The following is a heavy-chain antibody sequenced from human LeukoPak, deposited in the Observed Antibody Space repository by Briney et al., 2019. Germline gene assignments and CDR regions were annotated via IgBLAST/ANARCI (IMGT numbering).Heavy chain of an antibody. V-gene: IGHV4-38-2*01. CDR2: IYHSGST. Sequence: SETLSLTCAVSGYSIGSGYYWGWIRQPPGKGLEWIGSIYHSGSTYYNPSLKSRVTISVDTSKNQFSLKLSSVTAADTAVYYCARRVSSKLGTYYFDYWGQGTLVTVSS. CDR1: GYSIGSGYY. J-gene: IGHJ4*02. D-gene: IGHD7-27*01. CDR3: ARRVSSKLGTYYFDY.